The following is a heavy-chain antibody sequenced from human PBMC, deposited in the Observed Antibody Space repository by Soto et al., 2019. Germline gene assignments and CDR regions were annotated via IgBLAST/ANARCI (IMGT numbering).Heavy chain of an antibody. J-gene: IGHJ4*02. CDR2: ISPYSGYT. CDR1: GYSFMKYG. CDR3: AREASVLIPAAQPSRFDS. V-gene: IGHV1-18*01. D-gene: IGHD2-2*01. Sequence: APVKVSCKGFGYSFMKYGINRVRQAPGQGLEWVGWISPYSGYTHSAQKFHGRLTLTTDTAASTAYMELRILRSADTALYYCAREASVLIPAAQPSRFDSWGQGTLVTVSS.